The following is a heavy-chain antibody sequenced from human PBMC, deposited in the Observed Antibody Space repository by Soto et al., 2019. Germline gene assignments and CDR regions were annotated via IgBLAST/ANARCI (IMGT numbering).Heavy chain of an antibody. V-gene: IGHV1-69*02. CDR3: ARPPFPGCINAICYPLDF. CDR1: GGTFSSYT. J-gene: IGHJ4*02. Sequence: SVKVSCKASGGTFSSYTISWVRQAPGQGLEWMGRIIPILGIANYAQKFQGRVTITADKSTSTAYMELSSLRSEDTAVYYCARPPFPGCINAICYPLDFWGQGALVTVSS. CDR2: IIPILGIA. D-gene: IGHD2-8*01.